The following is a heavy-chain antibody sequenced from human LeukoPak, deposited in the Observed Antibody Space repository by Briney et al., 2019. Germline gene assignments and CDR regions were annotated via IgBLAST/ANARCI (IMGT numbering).Heavy chain of an antibody. J-gene: IGHJ3*02. CDR1: GFTFSSYS. CDR3: ARERELAGTGYSGFDAFDI. Sequence: GGSLRLSCAASGFTFSSYSMNWVRQAPGKGLEWVSSISSSSSYIYYADSVKGRFTISRDNAKNSLYLQMNSLRAEDTAVYYCARERELAGTGYSGFDAFDIWGQGTMVTVSS. D-gene: IGHD5-12*01. V-gene: IGHV3-21*01. CDR2: ISSSSSYI.